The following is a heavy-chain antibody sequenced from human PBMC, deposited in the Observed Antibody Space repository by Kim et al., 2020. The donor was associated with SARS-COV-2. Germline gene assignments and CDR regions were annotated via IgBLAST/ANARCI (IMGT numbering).Heavy chain of an antibody. V-gene: IGHV3-48*02. D-gene: IGHD3-9*01. J-gene: IGHJ5*02. CDR3: ARDLDYDILTGYYNSLDP. Sequence: KGRFTISRDNAKNSLYLQMNSLRDEDTAVYYCARDLDYDILTGYYNSLDPWGQGTLVTVSS.